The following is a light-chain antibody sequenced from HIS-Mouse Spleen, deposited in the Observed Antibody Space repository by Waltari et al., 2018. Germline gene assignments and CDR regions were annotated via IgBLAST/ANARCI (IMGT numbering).Light chain of an antibody. CDR3: CSYAGSSTFWV. Sequence: QSALTQPASVFGSPGQSITISCTGTSSDVGSYNLVSWYQQHPGKAPKLMIYEGSKRPSGVSNRFSGSKAGKTASLTISGLQAEDEADYYCCSYAGSSTFWVFGGGTKLTVL. CDR1: SSDVGSYNL. V-gene: IGLV2-23*01. CDR2: EGS. J-gene: IGLJ3*02.